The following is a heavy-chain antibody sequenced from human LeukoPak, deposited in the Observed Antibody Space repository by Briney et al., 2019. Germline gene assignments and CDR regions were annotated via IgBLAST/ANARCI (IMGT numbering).Heavy chain of an antibody. D-gene: IGHD6-13*01. Sequence: GGSLRLSCAASGFTFSDYYMSWIRQAPGKGLEWVSYISSSGSTIYYADSVKGRFTISRDNAKNSLYLQMNSLRAEDTAVYYCARDLARIAAASSPFDYWGQGTLVTVSS. V-gene: IGHV3-11*04. J-gene: IGHJ4*02. CDR1: GFTFSDYY. CDR2: ISSSGSTI. CDR3: ARDLARIAAASSPFDY.